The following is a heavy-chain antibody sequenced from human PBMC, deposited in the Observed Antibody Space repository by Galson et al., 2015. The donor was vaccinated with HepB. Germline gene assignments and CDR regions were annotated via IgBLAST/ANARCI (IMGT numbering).Heavy chain of an antibody. D-gene: IGHD3-10*01. CDR2: ISYDGSNK. CDR3: ARPGGGLLWFGEEGHSYYFDY. Sequence: SLRLSCAASGFTFSSYAMHWVRQAPGKGLEWVAVISYDGSNKYYADSVKGRFTISRDNSKNTLYLQMNSLRAEDTAVYYCARPGGGLLWFGEEGHSYYFDYWGQGTLVTVSS. V-gene: IGHV3-30-3*01. CDR1: GFTFSSYA. J-gene: IGHJ4*02.